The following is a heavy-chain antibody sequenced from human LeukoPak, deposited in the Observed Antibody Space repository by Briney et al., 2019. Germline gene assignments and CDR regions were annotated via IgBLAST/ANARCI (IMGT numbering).Heavy chain of an antibody. CDR1: GITFSGYW. Sequence: GESLKISCKGSGITFSGYWIGWVRQMPGKGLEWMGVIYPDDSDSRYSPSFQGQVTISADKSISTAYLQWSSLKASDTAMYYCARREAYSTLIDYWGQGTLVTVSS. CDR2: IYPDDSDS. V-gene: IGHV5-51*01. D-gene: IGHD6-13*01. J-gene: IGHJ4*02. CDR3: ARREAYSTLIDY.